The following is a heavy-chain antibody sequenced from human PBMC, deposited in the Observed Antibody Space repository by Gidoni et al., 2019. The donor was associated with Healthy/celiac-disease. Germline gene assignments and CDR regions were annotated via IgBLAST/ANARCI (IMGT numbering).Heavy chain of an antibody. CDR1: GYTFTSYY. J-gene: IGHJ4*02. V-gene: IGHV1-46*01. Sequence: QVQLVQSGAEVKKPGASVKVSCKASGYTFTSYYMHWVRQAPGQGLEWMGIINPSGGSTSYAQKFQGRVTMTRDTSTSTVYMELSSLRSEDTAVYYCARQNSPHYGDARGDFDYWGQGTLVTVSS. CDR2: INPSGGST. CDR3: ARQNSPHYGDARGDFDY. D-gene: IGHD4-17*01.